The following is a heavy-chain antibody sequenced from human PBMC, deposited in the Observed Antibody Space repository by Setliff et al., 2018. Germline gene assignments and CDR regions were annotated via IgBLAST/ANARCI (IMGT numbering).Heavy chain of an antibody. J-gene: IGHJ6*03. Sequence: PGESLKISCKGSGYTFMQKWIGWVRQMPGKGLEWMGVIYPGDSDIRYSPSFQGQVTISADKSINTAYLQWSSLKASDTATYYCARHIAGYADGHYTATYSYYYMGVWGQGTTVTVSS. D-gene: IGHD4-17*01. V-gene: IGHV5-51*01. CDR2: IYPGDSDI. CDR1: GYTFMQKW. CDR3: ARHIAGYADGHYTATYSYYYMGV.